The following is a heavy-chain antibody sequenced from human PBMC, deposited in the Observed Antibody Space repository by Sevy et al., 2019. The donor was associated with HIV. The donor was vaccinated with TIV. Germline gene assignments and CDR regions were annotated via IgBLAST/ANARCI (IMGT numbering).Heavy chain of an antibody. V-gene: IGHV3-9*01. Sequence: GGSLRLSCAASGFTFDDYAMHWVRQAPGKGLEWVSGISWNSGSIGYADSVKGRFTNSRDNAKNSLYLQMNSLRAEDTALYYCAKDMDSRGYSYGVHYYYGMDVWGQGTTVTVSS. J-gene: IGHJ6*02. D-gene: IGHD5-18*01. CDR1: GFTFDDYA. CDR2: ISWNSGSI. CDR3: AKDMDSRGYSYGVHYYYGMDV.